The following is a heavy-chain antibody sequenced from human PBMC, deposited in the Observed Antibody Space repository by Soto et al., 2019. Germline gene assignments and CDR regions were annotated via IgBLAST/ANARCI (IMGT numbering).Heavy chain of an antibody. CDR3: AKDEYYYSRSGYYIFDS. CDR1: GFTFSNYG. Sequence: GGSLRLSCAASGFTFSNYGIHWVRQAPGKGLEWVAVISFNGSNQYYADFVKGRFTISRDNSKNTLYLQMNSLRPEDTALYYCAKDEYYYSRSGYYIFDSWGQGTLVTVS. D-gene: IGHD3-22*01. J-gene: IGHJ4*02. V-gene: IGHV3-30*18. CDR2: ISFNGSNQ.